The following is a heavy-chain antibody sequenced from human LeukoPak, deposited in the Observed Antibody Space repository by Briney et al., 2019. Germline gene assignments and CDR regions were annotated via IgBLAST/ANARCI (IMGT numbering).Heavy chain of an antibody. Sequence: SETLSLTCTVSGGSISSSSYYWGWIRQPPGKGLEWIGSIYYSGSTYYNPSLKSRVTISVDTSKNQFSLKLSSVTAADTAVYYCARHGIAAATRWGQGTLVTVSS. D-gene: IGHD6-13*01. J-gene: IGHJ4*02. V-gene: IGHV4-39*07. CDR2: IYYSGST. CDR3: ARHGIAAATR. CDR1: GGSISSSSYY.